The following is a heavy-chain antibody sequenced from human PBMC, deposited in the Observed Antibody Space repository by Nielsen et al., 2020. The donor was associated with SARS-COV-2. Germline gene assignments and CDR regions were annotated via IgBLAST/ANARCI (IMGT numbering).Heavy chain of an antibody. CDR1: GGPVSSNDW. Sequence: SETLSLTCAVSGGPVSSNDWWTCVRQSPGKGLEWIGEVSHSGSINYNPSIKQRIPLSMDKSKRQFSLRLPSVSAADAAVYFCARGDLVVVPAPILGLGPFFYYFYLDVWGKGTTVIVSS. V-gene: IGHV4-4*02. CDR3: ARGDLVVVPAPILGLGPFFYYFYLDV. J-gene: IGHJ6*03. D-gene: IGHD2-2*01. CDR2: VSHSGSI.